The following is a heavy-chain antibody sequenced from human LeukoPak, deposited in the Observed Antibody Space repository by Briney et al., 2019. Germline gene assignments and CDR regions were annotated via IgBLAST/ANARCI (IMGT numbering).Heavy chain of an antibody. D-gene: IGHD6-19*01. V-gene: IGHV1-2*02. Sequence: ASVKVSCKASGYTFTSYDINWVRQATGQGLEWMGWINPNSGGTNYAQKFQGRVTMTRDTSISTAYMELSRLRSDDTAVYYCARVFAVAGTRRVYFQHWGQGTLVTVSS. CDR1: GYTFTSYD. CDR3: ARVFAVAGTRRVYFQH. CDR2: INPNSGGT. J-gene: IGHJ1*01.